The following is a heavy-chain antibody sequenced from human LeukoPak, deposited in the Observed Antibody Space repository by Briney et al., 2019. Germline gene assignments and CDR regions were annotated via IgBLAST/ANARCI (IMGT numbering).Heavy chain of an antibody. CDR1: GYRFTDFS. CDR2: FNPNTGDA. Sequence: GASAKVSCKASGYRFTDFSIYWVRQAPGQGLEWTGWFNPNTGDAKYAEKFQGWITMTSDTSIRTAYMEIRSLKSDDTAIYYCATGGPQTSGEKRGLDYWGQGTLVTVSS. CDR3: ATGGPQTSGEKRGLDY. J-gene: IGHJ4*02. D-gene: IGHD6-25*01. V-gene: IGHV1-2*04.